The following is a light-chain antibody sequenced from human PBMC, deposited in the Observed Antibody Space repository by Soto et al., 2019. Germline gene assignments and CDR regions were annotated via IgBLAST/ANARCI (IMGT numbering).Light chain of an antibody. J-gene: IGKJ1*01. CDR2: AAS. CDR3: QKYNSPPRT. Sequence: RQGINNFLAWYQQKAGEAPKLLLYAASILRSGVPSRFSGSGSGTDFTLTISSLQPEDVATYYCQKYNSPPRTFXQGSK. V-gene: IGKV1-27*01. CDR1: QGINNF.